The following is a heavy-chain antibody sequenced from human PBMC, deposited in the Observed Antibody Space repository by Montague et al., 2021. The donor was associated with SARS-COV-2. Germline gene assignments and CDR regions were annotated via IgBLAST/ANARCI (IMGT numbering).Heavy chain of an antibody. CDR2: ISGSGGST. D-gene: IGHD4-17*01. Sequence: SLRLSCAASGLTFSSYAMSWVRQAPGKGLEWVSAISGSGGSTYYADSVKGRFTISRDNSKNKLYLQMNSLRAEDTAVYYCAKAGIKYDYGDFFDYWGQGTLVTVSS. J-gene: IGHJ4*02. CDR1: GLTFSSYA. CDR3: AKAGIKYDYGDFFDY. V-gene: IGHV3-23*01.